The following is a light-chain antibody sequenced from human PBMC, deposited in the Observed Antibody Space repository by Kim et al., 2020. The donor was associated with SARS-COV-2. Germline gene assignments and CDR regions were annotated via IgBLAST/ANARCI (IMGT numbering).Light chain of an antibody. CDR1: DCGDIC. CDR3: QACDSSTSSWV. V-gene: IGLV3-1*01. Sequence: ANFTLYVEDCGDICVLWYQQRPGQSHVLLINQDNKWPSGIPERFSGSNSSNTATLTISGTQALDEADYDCQACDSSTSSWVFGGGTQLTVL. J-gene: IGLJ3*02. CDR2: QDN.